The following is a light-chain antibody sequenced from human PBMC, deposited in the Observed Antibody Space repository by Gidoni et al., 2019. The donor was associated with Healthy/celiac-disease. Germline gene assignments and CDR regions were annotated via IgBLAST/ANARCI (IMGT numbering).Light chain of an antibody. CDR2: AAS. CDR3: QQSYSTPRT. J-gene: IGKJ1*01. V-gene: IGKV1-39*01. Sequence: DIQMTQSPSSLSASVGDRVTITCGASQSISSYLNWYQQKPGKAPKLLIYAASSLQSGVPSRFSGSGSGTDFTLTISSLQPEDFATYYCQQSYSTPRTFGQGTKVEIK. CDR1: QSISSY.